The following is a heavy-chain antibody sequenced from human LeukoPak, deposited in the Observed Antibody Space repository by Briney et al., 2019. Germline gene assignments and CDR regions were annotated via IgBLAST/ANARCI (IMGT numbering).Heavy chain of an antibody. CDR1: GGSISSYY. D-gene: IGHD6-13*01. J-gene: IGHJ1*01. CDR3: ARRRQQLGYFQH. CDR2: INHSGST. V-gene: IGHV4-34*01. Sequence: SETLSLTCTVSGGSISSYYWSWIRQPPGKGLEWIGEINHSGSTNYNPSLKSRVTISVDTSKNQFSLKLSSVTAADTAVYYCARRRQQLGYFQHWGQGTLVTVSS.